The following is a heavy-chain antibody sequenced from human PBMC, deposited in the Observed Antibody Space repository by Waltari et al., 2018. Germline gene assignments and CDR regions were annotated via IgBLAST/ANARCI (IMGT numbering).Heavy chain of an antibody. CDR2: IKSKVDGDAT. CDR1: GFTLSGDA. Sequence: EMQLVESGGGLVQPVGSLQLSCAAYGFTLSGDALDWVRQDSGKGLEWVGRIKSKVDGDATAYGASVKGRFTISRDDSTNTAYLQMNSLKTEDSAVYYCSRLRYSSTWDGMDVWGQGTTVTVSS. V-gene: IGHV3-73*01. D-gene: IGHD6-13*01. J-gene: IGHJ6*02. CDR3: SRLRYSSTWDGMDV.